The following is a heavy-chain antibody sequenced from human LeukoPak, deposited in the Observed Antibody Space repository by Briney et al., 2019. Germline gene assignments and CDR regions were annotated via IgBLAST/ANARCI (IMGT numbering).Heavy chain of an antibody. CDR1: GFTFSTYR. CDR2: IKNSGSYI. CDR3: ASVYTTSSRFDY. Sequence: PGGSLRLSCAASGFTFSTYRMNWVRQAPGKGLEWVSSIKNSGSYIYYADSVKGRFTISRDNAKNSLYLQMNSLRAEDTAVYYCASVYTTSSRFDYWGQGTLVTVSS. J-gene: IGHJ4*02. V-gene: IGHV3-21*01. D-gene: IGHD6-6*01.